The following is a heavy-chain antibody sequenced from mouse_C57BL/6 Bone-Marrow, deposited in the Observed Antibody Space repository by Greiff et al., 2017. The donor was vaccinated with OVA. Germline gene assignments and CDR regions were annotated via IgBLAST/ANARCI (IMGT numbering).Heavy chain of an antibody. CDR2: IYPSDSET. V-gene: IGHV1-61*01. J-gene: IGHJ2*01. CDR1: GYTFTSYW. Sequence: QVQLQQPGAELVRPGSSVKLSCKASGYTFTSYWMDWVKQRPGQGLEWIGNIYPSDSETHYNQKFKDKATLTVDKSSSTAYMPLSSLTSEDSAVYYCASTMVTTGFDYWGQGTTLTVSS. CDR3: ASTMVTTGFDY. D-gene: IGHD2-2*01.